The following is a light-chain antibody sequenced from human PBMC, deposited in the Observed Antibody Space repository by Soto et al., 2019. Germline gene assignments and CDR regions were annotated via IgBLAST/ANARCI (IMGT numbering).Light chain of an antibody. J-gene: IGLJ1*01. CDR2: DVS. V-gene: IGLV2-11*01. CDR1: SSDVGDYNY. Sequence: QSALTHPRSVSGSPGQSVTISCTGTSSDVGDYNYVSWYQQHPGKAPKLMIYDVSKRPSGVPDRFSGSKSGNTASLTISGLQAEDEADYYCCSYAGSYYVFGTGTKLTVL. CDR3: CSYAGSYYV.